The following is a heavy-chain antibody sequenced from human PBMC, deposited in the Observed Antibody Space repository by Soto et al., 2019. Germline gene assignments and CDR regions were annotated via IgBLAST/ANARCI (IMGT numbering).Heavy chain of an antibody. CDR1: GYTFTSYY. J-gene: IGHJ4*02. CDR3: ALYCSSTSCYDV. V-gene: IGHV1-46*01. Sequence: QVQLVQSGAEVKKPGASVKVSCKASGYTFTSYYMHWVRQAPGQGLEWMGIINPSGGSTSYAQKFKGRVTMTRDTSTSTVYLELSSLRSEDTAVYYCALYCSSTSCYDVWGQGTLVTVSS. D-gene: IGHD2-2*01. CDR2: INPSGGST.